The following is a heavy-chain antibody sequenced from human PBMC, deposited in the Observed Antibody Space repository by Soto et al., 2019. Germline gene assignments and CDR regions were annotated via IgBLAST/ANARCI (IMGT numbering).Heavy chain of an antibody. Sequence: SETLSLTCAVSGGSISSGGYSWSWVRQPPGKGLEWIGYIYHSGSTYYNPSLKSRVTISVDRSKNQFSLKLSSVTAADTAVYYCARAVVVVTALYYFDYWGQGTLVTVSS. CDR1: GGSISSGGYS. CDR2: IYHSGST. J-gene: IGHJ4*02. D-gene: IGHD3-22*01. CDR3: ARAVVVVTALYYFDY. V-gene: IGHV4-30-2*01.